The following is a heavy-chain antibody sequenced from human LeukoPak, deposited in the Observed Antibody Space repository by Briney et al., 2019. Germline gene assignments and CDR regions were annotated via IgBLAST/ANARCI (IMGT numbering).Heavy chain of an antibody. CDR3: VKDFAFGYCNATTCRYPFDS. D-gene: IGHD2-2*03. CDR2: MSVRGTHI. J-gene: IGHJ4*02. V-gene: IGHV3-21*01. CDR1: GFTFRNYN. Sequence: GGSLRLSCAASGFTFRNYNMNWVRQAPGEGVEGVSSMSVRGTHIYYAASIKGRFTISRDDGRNSLYLQMNSLRADDTAVYYCVKDFAFGYCNATTCRYPFDSWGQGTPVTVSS.